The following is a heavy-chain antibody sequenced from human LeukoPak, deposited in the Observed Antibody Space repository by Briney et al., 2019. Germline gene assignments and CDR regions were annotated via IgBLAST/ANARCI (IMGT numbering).Heavy chain of an antibody. CDR2: INPNSGGT. J-gene: IGHJ5*02. CDR1: GYTFTGYY. CDR3: ARGSHPYSSSWLPFDP. V-gene: IGHV1-2*02. Sequence: ASVKVSCKASGYTFTGYYMHWVRQAPGQGLEWMGWINPNSGGTNYAQKFQGRVTMTRDTSISTAYMELSRLRSDDTAVYYCARGSHPYSSSWLPFDPWGQGTLVTVSS. D-gene: IGHD6-13*01.